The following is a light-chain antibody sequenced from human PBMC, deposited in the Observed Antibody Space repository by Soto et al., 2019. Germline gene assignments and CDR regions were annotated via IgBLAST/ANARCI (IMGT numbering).Light chain of an antibody. CDR1: QGISNY. CDR2: AAS. J-gene: IGKJ2*01. V-gene: IGKV1-27*01. Sequence: DLQMTQSPSSLSASVGDRVTITCRASQGISNYVAWYQQKPVKVPKILIYAASTLQSGVPSRFSGSGSGTAFTLTISSLQPADVETYYCQKYNSAPYTCGQGTKLEIK. CDR3: QKYNSAPYT.